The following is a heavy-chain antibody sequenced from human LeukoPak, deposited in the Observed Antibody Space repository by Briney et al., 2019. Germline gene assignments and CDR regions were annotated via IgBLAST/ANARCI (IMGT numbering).Heavy chain of an antibody. J-gene: IGHJ6*02. CDR3: ARHRTAMVRGVIANYYYYYGMDV. CDR2: IYPGDSDT. Sequence: GESLKISCKGSGYSFTSYWIGWVRQMPGKGLEWMGIIYPGDSDTRYSPSFQGQVTISADKSISTAYLQWSSLKASDTAMYYCARHRTAMVRGVIANYYYYYGMDVWGQGTTVTVSS. CDR1: GYSFTSYW. V-gene: IGHV5-51*01. D-gene: IGHD3-10*01.